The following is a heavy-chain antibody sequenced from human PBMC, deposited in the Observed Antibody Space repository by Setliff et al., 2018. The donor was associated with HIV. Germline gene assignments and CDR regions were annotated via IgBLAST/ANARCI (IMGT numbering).Heavy chain of an antibody. CDR2: IWYDGGIK. CDR3: ARELTYYYDSSGPHDALDI. J-gene: IGHJ3*02. V-gene: IGHV3-30*19. D-gene: IGHD3-22*01. CDR1: GFTFSSYG. Sequence: PGGSLRLSCAASGFTFSSYGMHWVRQAPGKGLEWVAVIWYDGGIKNYADSLKGRFTISRDNSKNTLYLQMNSLRAEDTAVYYCARELTYYYDSSGPHDALDIWGQGTMVTVSS.